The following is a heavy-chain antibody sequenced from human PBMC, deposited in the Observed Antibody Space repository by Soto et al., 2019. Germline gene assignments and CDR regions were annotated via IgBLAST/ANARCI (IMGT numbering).Heavy chain of an antibody. D-gene: IGHD1-26*01. CDR2: IYWNDDK. CDR1: VFSLSTRAVG. Sequence: QITLKKSGPTLLKPPQTLTLTCTFSVFSLSTRAVGVGWIRQPPGKALVWLALIYWNDDKRYSPSLKNRLTIPKYTSKNHVLITMTNIDPVYTSTYYCVHRNELGAFDIWGQGTKVSVSS. V-gene: IGHV2-5*01. J-gene: IGHJ3*02. CDR3: VHRNELGAFDI.